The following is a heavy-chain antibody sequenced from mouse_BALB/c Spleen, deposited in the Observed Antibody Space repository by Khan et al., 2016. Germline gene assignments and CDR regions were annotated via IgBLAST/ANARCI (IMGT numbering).Heavy chain of an antibody. CDR2: ISSGGSST. J-gene: IGHJ3*01. D-gene: IGHD1-1*01. Sequence: EVELVESGGGLVKPGGSLKLSCSASGFAFSSYYMSWVRQTPEKRLEWVATISSGGSSTYYPDSVKGRFIISRDNARHTLYLQMSILRSEDTAFSYSARRDYGGSYKGVAWWGGATLVTVSA. CDR3: ARRDYGGSYKGVAW. CDR1: GFAFSSYY. V-gene: IGHV5-9*02.